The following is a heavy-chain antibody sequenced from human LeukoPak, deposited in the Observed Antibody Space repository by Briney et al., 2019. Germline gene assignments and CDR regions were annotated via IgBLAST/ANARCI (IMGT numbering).Heavy chain of an antibody. V-gene: IGHV1-3*03. CDR2: INGGNGDT. D-gene: IGHD3/OR15-3a*01. CDR3: TLYNF. CDR1: GYTFSNHE. J-gene: IGHJ4*02. Sequence: ASVKVSCKASGYTFSNHEIHWVRQAPGQSLEWMGGINGGNGDTKYSQGLQDRVTISRDTSANTAYMELSSLRSEDMAVYYCTLYNFWGQGTLVTVSS.